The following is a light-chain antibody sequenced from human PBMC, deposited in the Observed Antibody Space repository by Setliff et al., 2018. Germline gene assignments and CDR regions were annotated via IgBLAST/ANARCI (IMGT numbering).Light chain of an antibody. CDR1: SSDVGGYNY. CDR2: DVT. Sequence: QSALTQPAAVSGSPGQSIAISCTGTSSDVGGYNYVSWYQQHPDKAPKLLLYDVTIRPSGVSDRFSGSKSGNTASLTISGLQAEDEADYYCLSYTSNTTHAVFGGGTKVTVL. J-gene: IGLJ2*01. V-gene: IGLV2-14*03. CDR3: LSYTSNTTHAV.